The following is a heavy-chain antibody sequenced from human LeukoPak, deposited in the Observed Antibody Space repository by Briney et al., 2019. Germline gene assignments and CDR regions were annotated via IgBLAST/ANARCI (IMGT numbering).Heavy chain of an antibody. CDR1: GFTFNSYA. J-gene: IGHJ4*02. D-gene: IGHD6-19*01. V-gene: IGHV3-30-3*01. CDR3: ARWHIAVAGTPVNYFDY. Sequence: GRFLRLSCAASGFTFNSYAMHWVRQAPGKGLEWVAVISYDGSNKYYADSVKGRFTISRDNSKNTLYLQMNSLRAEDTAVYYCARWHIAVAGTPVNYFDYWGQGTLVTVSS. CDR2: ISYDGSNK.